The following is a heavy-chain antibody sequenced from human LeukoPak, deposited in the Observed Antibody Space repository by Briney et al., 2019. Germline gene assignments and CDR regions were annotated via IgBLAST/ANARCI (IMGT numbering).Heavy chain of an antibody. V-gene: IGHV3-7*01. CDR3: ARFGYVAAVDV. CDR2: INPAGSET. J-gene: IGHJ4*02. D-gene: IGHD2-15*01. Sequence: GGSLRLSCAASGFSLSAYWMTWVRQAPGTGLEWVANINPAGSETYYVDPVKGRFSISRDNAKNLVYLQMNSLRAEDTAVYHCARFGYVAAVDVWGQGTPVTVSS. CDR1: GFSLSAYW.